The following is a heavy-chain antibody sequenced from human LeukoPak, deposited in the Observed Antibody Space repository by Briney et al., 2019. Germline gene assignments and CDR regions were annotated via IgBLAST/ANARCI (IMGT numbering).Heavy chain of an antibody. CDR3: ARGLVVTPTYYYYMDV. CDR1: GYTFTSYD. J-gene: IGHJ6*03. CDR2: MNPNSGNT. Sequence: ASVKVSCKASGYTFTSYDINWVRQATGQGLEWMGWMNPNSGNTGYAQKFQGRVTMTRNTSISTAYMELSSLRSEDTAVYYCARGLVVTPTYYYYMDVWGKGTTVTVSS. D-gene: IGHD4-23*01. V-gene: IGHV1-8*01.